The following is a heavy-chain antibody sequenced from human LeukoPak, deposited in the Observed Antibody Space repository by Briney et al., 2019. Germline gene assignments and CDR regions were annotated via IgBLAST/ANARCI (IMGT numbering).Heavy chain of an antibody. CDR1: GYTFSIYN. CDR2: INPSGGT. V-gene: IGHV1-46*01. J-gene: IGHJ4*02. CDR3: AREVSTLFDY. D-gene: IGHD5/OR15-5a*01. Sequence: ASVKASCKASGYTFSIYNMHWVRQAPGQGLEWMGIINPSGGTSYAQKLQGRVTMTTDTSTSTAYMELRSLRSDDTAVYYCAREVSTLFDYWGQGTLVTVSS.